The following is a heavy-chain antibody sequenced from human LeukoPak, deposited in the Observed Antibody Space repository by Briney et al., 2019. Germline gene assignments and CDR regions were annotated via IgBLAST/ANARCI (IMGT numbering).Heavy chain of an antibody. CDR1: GYSISSGYY. J-gene: IGHJ3*02. CDR3: ARILTGYHGAFDI. D-gene: IGHD3-9*01. V-gene: IGHV4-38-2*02. CDR2: IYHSGST. Sequence: SETLSLTCTVSGYSISSGYYWGWIRQPPGKGLEWIGSIYHSGSTYYNPSLKSRVTISVDTSKNQFSLKLSSVTAADTAVYYCARILTGYHGAFDIWGQGTMVTVSS.